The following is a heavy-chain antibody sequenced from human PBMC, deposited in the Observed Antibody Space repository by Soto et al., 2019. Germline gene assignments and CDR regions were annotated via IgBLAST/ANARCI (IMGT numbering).Heavy chain of an antibody. V-gene: IGHV3-30-3*01. J-gene: IGHJ4*02. Sequence: QVQLVESGGGVVQPGRSLRLSCAASGFTFSSYAMHWVRRAPGKGLEWMAVMSYDGSNKYYADSVKGRFTISRYNSKSTLYLQMNSLSPEDTALYYCARDGGAYWGQGTLVIVFS. CDR3: ARDGGAY. CDR2: MSYDGSNK. D-gene: IGHD3-16*01. CDR1: GFTFSSYA.